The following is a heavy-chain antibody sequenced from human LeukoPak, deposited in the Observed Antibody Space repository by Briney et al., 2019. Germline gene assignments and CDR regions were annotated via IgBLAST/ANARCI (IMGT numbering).Heavy chain of an antibody. D-gene: IGHD4-17*01. CDR1: GFTFGDYA. V-gene: IGHV3-23*05. CDR2: IWRTGDWT. CDR3: AKDRHDYGDYAFDS. J-gene: IGHJ4*02. Sequence: QTGGSLRLSCTASGFTFGDYAMSWVRQAPGKGPEWVAAIWRTGDWTHYVDSVKGRFTISRDNSKNTLYLQMNRLRVADTAIYYCAKDRHDYGDYAFDSWGQGTLVTVSS.